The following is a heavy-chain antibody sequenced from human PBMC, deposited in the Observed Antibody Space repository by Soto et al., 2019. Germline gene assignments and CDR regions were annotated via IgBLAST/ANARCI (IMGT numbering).Heavy chain of an antibody. Sequence: QVQLVESGGGVVQPGRSLRLSCAASGFTFSSYGMHWVRQAPGKGLEWVAVIWYDGSNKYYADSVKGRFTISRDNSKNTMYLQSNSLRAEDTAVYYCAREGDTAMVLHFDYWGQGTLVTVSS. D-gene: IGHD5-18*01. CDR2: IWYDGSNK. J-gene: IGHJ4*02. CDR3: AREGDTAMVLHFDY. CDR1: GFTFSSYG. V-gene: IGHV3-33*01.